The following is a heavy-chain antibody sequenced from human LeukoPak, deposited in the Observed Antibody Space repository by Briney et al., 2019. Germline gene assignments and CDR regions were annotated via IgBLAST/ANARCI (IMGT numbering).Heavy chain of an antibody. D-gene: IGHD6-13*01. J-gene: IGHJ4*02. CDR3: AKDLYSSSWYYFDY. Sequence: GGSLRLSCAASGLTFSSYGFSWVRQVSGMGLEWVSAISGGGGSTYYSDSVRGRFTISRDNSKNTLYLQMNSLRAEDTAVYYCAKDLYSSSWYYFDYWGQGTLVTVSS. CDR1: GLTFSSYG. V-gene: IGHV3-23*01. CDR2: ISGGGGST.